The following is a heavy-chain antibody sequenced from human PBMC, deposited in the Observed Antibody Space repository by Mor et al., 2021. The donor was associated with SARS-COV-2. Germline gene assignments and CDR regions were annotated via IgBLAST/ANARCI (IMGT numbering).Heavy chain of an antibody. CDR3: ARRGARWFDP. V-gene: IGHV3-11*03. Sequence: ISRDNAKNSLYLQMNSLRAEDTAVYYCARRGARWFDPWGQGTLVTVSS. J-gene: IGHJ5*02.